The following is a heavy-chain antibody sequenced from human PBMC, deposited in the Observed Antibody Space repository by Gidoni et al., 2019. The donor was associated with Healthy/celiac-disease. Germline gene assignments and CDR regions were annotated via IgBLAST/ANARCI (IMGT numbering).Heavy chain of an antibody. D-gene: IGHD5-18*01. CDR2: IYWDDDK. CDR3: AHRPQPYSPEDY. J-gene: IGHJ4*02. Sequence: QITLKESGPTLVKPTQTLTLTCTFSGFSLSTSGVGVGWTRQPPGKALEWLALIYWDDDKRYSPSLKSRLTITKDTSKNQVVLTMTNMDPVDTATYYCAHRPQPYSPEDYWGQGTLVTVSS. CDR1: GFSLSTSGVG. V-gene: IGHV2-5*02.